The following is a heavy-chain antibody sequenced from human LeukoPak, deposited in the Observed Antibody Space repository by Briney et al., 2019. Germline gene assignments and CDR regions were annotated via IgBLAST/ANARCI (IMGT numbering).Heavy chain of an antibody. CDR1: GFTFSSYW. Sequence: GGSLRLSCGASGFTFSSYWMSWVRQAPGKGLEWVANIKQDGSERYYVDSVKGRFTISRDNAKNSLYLQMNSLRAEDTAVYYCARDDYYYDSSGYFFSLAKDVWGKGTTVTVSS. J-gene: IGHJ6*04. CDR2: IKQDGSER. CDR3: ARDDYYYDSSGYFFSLAKDV. V-gene: IGHV3-7*01. D-gene: IGHD3-22*01.